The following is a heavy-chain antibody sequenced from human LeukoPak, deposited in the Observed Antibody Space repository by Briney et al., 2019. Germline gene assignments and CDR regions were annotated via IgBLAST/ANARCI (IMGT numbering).Heavy chain of an antibody. CDR1: GFTFSSYW. CDR3: AREPAGRVYYDSNYFYGMDV. J-gene: IGHJ6*02. CDR2: IKQDGSEK. D-gene: IGHD3-22*01. V-gene: IGHV3-7*03. Sequence: PGGSLRLSCAASGFTFSSYWMSWVRQAPGKGLEWVANIKQDGSEKYYVDSVKGRFTISRDNAKNSLYLQINSLRAEDTAVYYCAREPAGRVYYDSNYFYGMDVWGQGTTVTVSS.